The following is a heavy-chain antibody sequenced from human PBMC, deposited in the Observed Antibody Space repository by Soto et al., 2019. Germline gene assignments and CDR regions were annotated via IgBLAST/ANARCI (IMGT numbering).Heavy chain of an antibody. CDR1: GFDFSSYA. D-gene: IGHD2-2*01. Sequence: SLRLSCAASGFDFSSYAMSWVRQAPGKGLECISLISGTGVPSLYAESVKGRFAVTRDNSKDTLFLEMNNLRVDDTAIYYCAKSFCSSSSCFFLWVDPWGPGTLVTVSS. V-gene: IGHV3-23*01. CDR3: AKSFCSSSSCFFLWVDP. J-gene: IGHJ5*02. CDR2: ISGTGVPS.